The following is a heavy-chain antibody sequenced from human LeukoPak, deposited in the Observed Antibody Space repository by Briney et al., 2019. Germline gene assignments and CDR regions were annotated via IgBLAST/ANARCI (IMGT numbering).Heavy chain of an antibody. CDR1: GFSFSSYW. D-gene: IGHD4/OR15-4a*01. J-gene: IGHJ4*02. V-gene: IGHV3-53*01. CDR3: ARRAGAYSHPYDY. Sequence: GGSLRLSCAASGFSFSSYWMHWVRQVPGKGLEWVSFIYSGDTHYSDSVKGRFTISRDHSKNTLYLQMNSLRAEDTAVYYCARRAGAYSHPYDYWGQGTLVTVSS. CDR2: IYSGDT.